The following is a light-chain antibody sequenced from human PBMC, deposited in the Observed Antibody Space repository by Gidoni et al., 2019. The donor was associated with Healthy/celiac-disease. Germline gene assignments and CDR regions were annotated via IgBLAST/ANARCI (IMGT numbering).Light chain of an antibody. CDR2: GAS. Sequence: IVLTQSPGTLSLSPGERATLSCSASQSVSSSYLAWYQQKPGQAPRLLIYGASSRATGIPDRFSGSGSGTDFTLTISRLEPEDFAVYYCQQYGSPPCSFGQGTKLEIK. V-gene: IGKV3-20*01. CDR3: QQYGSPPCS. J-gene: IGKJ2*04. CDR1: QSVSSSY.